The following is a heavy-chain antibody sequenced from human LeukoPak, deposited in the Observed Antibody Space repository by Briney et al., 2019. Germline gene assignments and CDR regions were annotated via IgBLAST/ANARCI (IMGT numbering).Heavy chain of an antibody. V-gene: IGHV4-39*01. CDR2: LYDSGST. CDR1: VSSINSSDYL. J-gene: IGHJ3*02. CDR3: ARHTRPGYSGYENASDS. D-gene: IGHD5-12*01. Sequence: PSETLTLTCSVLVSSINSSDYLWDWIRQPPGKGLEWIGNLYDSGSTYYNPSLQSRVTISVDTSSNQFSLKLSSVTAADTALYYCARHTRPGYSGYENASDSCGQGTMVTVSS.